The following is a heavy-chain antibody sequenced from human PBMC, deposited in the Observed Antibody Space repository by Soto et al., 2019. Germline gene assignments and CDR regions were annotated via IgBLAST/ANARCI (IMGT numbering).Heavy chain of an antibody. CDR2: IYYSGIT. D-gene: IGHD5-12*01. V-gene: IGHV4-30-4*01. CDR3: AGGNVYDSYYSDY. CDR1: GGSISSGGYY. Sequence: PSGTLSLTCTVSGGSISSGGYYWIWIRQPPGKVLEWIGYIYYSGITYYNPSLKSRVTISVDTSKNQFSLKMRSVNAADTAVYYCAGGNVYDSYYSDYWGQGTLVTVSS. J-gene: IGHJ4*02.